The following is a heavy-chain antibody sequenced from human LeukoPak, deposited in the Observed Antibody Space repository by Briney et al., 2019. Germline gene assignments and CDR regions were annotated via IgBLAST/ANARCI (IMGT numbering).Heavy chain of an antibody. D-gene: IGHD2-2*01. V-gene: IGHV3-30*04. CDR1: RFTFSKYA. CDR2: IWYDGSDK. J-gene: IGHJ3*02. CDR3: ASEGGADCSSASCYGTDAFDI. Sequence: SGGSLRLSCAASRFTFSKYAIHWVRQAAGKGLEWVALIWYDGSDKYYADSVKGRFTISRDNSKNTLYLQVNSLRAEDTAVYYCASEGGADCSSASCYGTDAFDIWGQGTMVTVSS.